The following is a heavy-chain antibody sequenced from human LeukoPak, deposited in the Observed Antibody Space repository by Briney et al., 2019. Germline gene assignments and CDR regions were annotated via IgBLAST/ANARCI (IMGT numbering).Heavy chain of an antibody. D-gene: IGHD3-3*01. CDR2: ISPSGGST. V-gene: IGHV1-46*01. J-gene: IGHJ4*02. CDR1: GYTFTSYY. Sequence: ASVKVSCKASGYTFTSYYMHWVRQAPGQGLEWMGIISPSGGSTSYAQKFRGRVTMTRDMSTSTVYMELSSLRSEDTAVYYCARGYASWYYDFWSGYYSPLDYWGQGTLVTVSS. CDR3: ARGYASWYYDFWSGYYSPLDY.